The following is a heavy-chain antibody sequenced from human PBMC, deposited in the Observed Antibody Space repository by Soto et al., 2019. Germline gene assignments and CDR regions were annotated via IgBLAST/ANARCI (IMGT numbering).Heavy chain of an antibody. D-gene: IGHD2-15*01. CDR2: INPDNGNT. CDR3: ARGIATGQLDP. V-gene: IGHV1-3*01. Sequence: GASVKVSCKASGYTFTRYTMNWVRQAPGQRLEWMGWINPDNGNTKSSQKFQGRVIITRDTSASTAYMDLSSLRPEDTAVYYCARGIATGQLDPWGQGTLVTVSS. J-gene: IGHJ5*02. CDR1: GYTFTRYT.